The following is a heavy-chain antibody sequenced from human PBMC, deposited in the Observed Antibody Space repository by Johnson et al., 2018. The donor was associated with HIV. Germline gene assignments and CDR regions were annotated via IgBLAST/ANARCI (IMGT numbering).Heavy chain of an antibody. V-gene: IGHV3-64*01. J-gene: IGHJ3*02. CDR2: ISSNGGST. CDR3: ARDQGELRRTHAFDI. D-gene: IGHD1-14*01. Sequence: VQLVESGGGVVQPGRSLRLSCAASGFTCSSYAMHWVRQAPGKGLEYVSAISSNGGSTYYANSVKGRFTISRDNSKNTLYLQMGSLRAEDMAVYYCARDQGELRRTHAFDIWGQGTMVTVSS. CDR1: GFTCSSYA.